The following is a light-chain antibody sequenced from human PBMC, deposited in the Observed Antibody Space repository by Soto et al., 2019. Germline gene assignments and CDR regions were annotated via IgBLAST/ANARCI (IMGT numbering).Light chain of an antibody. CDR1: QSVATN. CDR2: GAS. J-gene: IGKJ1*01. V-gene: IGKV3-15*01. CDR3: QQYNSWPPWT. Sequence: RGRPQYPPTLSVSPGERSALSCGSSQSVATNLAWYQQKPGQAPRLLIYGASTRATGIPARFSGSGSGTEFTLTISSLQSEDLAVYYCQQYNSWPPWTFGQGTKVDIK.